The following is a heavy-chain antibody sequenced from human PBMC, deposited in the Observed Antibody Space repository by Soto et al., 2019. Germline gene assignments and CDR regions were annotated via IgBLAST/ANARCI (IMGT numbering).Heavy chain of an antibody. Sequence: GESLRLSCAASGFTFSSHWMHWVRQAPGKGLVWVSQVSGDGRTTSDADSVEGRFTISRDNAKNTLYLQMNSLRADYTAGYYCVSYNWKYPFDYWGQGTLVAVSS. CDR3: VSYNWKYPFDY. J-gene: IGHJ4*02. CDR1: GFTFSSHW. CDR2: VSGDGRTT. D-gene: IGHD1-7*01. V-gene: IGHV3-74*01.